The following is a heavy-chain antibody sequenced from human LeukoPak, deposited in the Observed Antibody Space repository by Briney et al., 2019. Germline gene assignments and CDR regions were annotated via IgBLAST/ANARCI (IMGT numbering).Heavy chain of an antibody. J-gene: IGHJ1*01. CDR1: GFTFSSYG. CDR2: ISYDGSNK. V-gene: IGHV3-30*18. D-gene: IGHD3-22*01. Sequence: GGSLRLSCAASGFTFSSYGMHWVRQAPGKGLEWVAVISYDGSNKYYADSVKGRFTISRDNSKNTLYLQMNSLRAEDTAVYYCAKYLKRGHYDSSGYNEYFQHWSQGTLVTVSS. CDR3: AKYLKRGHYDSSGYNEYFQH.